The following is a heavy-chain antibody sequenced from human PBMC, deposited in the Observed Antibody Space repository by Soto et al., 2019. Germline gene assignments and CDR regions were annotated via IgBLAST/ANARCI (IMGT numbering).Heavy chain of an antibody. V-gene: IGHV1-69*13. J-gene: IGHJ5*02. CDR1: GYTFTSYG. CDR2: IIPIFGTA. CDR3: ASTVGATRWFDP. D-gene: IGHD1-26*01. Sequence: GASVKVSCKASGYTFTSYGISWVRQAPGQGLVWMGGIIPIFGTANYAQKFQGRVTITADESTSTAYMELSSLRSEDTAVYYCASTVGATRWFDPWGQGTLVTVSS.